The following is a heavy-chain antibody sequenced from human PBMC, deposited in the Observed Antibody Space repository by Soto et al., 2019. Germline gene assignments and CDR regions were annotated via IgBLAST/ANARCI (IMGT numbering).Heavy chain of an antibody. D-gene: IGHD3-10*01. Sequence: SLKVSCKASGGTFSSYAISWVRQAPGQGLEWMGGIIPIFGTANYAQKFQGRVTITADESTSTAYMELSSLRSEDTAVYYCARGPITMVRGNWFDPWGQGTLVTVSS. CDR2: IIPIFGTA. V-gene: IGHV1-69*13. CDR3: ARGPITMVRGNWFDP. J-gene: IGHJ5*02. CDR1: GGTFSSYA.